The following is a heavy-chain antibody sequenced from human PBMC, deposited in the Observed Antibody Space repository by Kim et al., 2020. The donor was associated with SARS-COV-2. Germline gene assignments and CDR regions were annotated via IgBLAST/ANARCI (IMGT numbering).Heavy chain of an antibody. CDR3: ARSGGQQLVHNY. Sequence: SVKVSCKASGGTFSSYAISWVRQAPGQGLEWMGGIIPIFGTANYAQKFKGRVTITADESTSTAYMELSSLRSEDTAVYYCARSGGQQLVHNYWGQGTLVTVSS. J-gene: IGHJ4*02. CDR2: IIPIFGTA. D-gene: IGHD6-13*01. CDR1: GGTFSSYA. V-gene: IGHV1-69*13.